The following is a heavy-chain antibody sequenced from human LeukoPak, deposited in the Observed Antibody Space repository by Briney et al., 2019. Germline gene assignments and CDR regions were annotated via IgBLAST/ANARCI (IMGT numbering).Heavy chain of an antibody. D-gene: IGHD3-22*01. CDR3: ARDRCYYDSSGYYFR. J-gene: IGHJ4*02. V-gene: IGHV1-2*02. Sequence: ASVKVSCKASGYTFTGYYMHWVRQAPGQGLEWMGWINPNSGGTNYAQKFQGRVTMTRDTSISTAYMELSRLRSDDTAVYYCARDRCYYDSSGYYFRWGQGTLVTVSS. CDR2: INPNSGGT. CDR1: GYTFTGYY.